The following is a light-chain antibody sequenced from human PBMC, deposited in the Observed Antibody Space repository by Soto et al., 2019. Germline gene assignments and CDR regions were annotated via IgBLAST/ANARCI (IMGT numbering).Light chain of an antibody. V-gene: IGLV2-14*01. CDR2: AVT. CDR1: SSDVGGYNY. J-gene: IGLJ1*01. CDR3: SSYTSSSTL. Sequence: QSALTQPASVSGSPGQSITISCTGTSSDVGGYNYVSWYQQHPGKAPKLMIYAVTDRPSGVSSRFSGSKSGNTDSLTISGLEAEDEDDYYCSSYTSSSTLFGTGTKLTVL.